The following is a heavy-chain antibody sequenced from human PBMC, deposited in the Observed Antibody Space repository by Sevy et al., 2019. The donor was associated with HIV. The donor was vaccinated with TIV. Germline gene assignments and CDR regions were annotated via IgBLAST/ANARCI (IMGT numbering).Heavy chain of an antibody. CDR1: GYTLTKLS. CDR2: FDPEDGET. J-gene: IGHJ4*02. D-gene: IGHD3-22*01. V-gene: IGHV1-24*01. Sequence: ASVKVPCKVSGYTLTKLSMHWVRQAPGKGLEWMGRFDPEDGETIYAQKFQGRVTMTEDTSTDTAYMELSSLRYEDTAVYYCASAREYYEDSSGYLDYWGQRTLVTVSS. CDR3: ASAREYYEDSSGYLDY.